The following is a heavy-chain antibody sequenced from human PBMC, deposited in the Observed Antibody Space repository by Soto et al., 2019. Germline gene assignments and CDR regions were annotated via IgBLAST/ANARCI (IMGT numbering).Heavy chain of an antibody. CDR2: ISSSSSYI. D-gene: IGHD6-19*01. Sequence: EVQLVESGGGLVKPGGSLRLSCAASGFTFSSYSMNWVRQAPGKGLEWVSSISSSSSYIYYADSVKGRFTISRDNAKNSLYLQMNSLRAEDTAVYYCARGRLGAVAGISFDYWGQGTLVTVSS. J-gene: IGHJ4*02. V-gene: IGHV3-21*01. CDR1: GFTFSSYS. CDR3: ARGRLGAVAGISFDY.